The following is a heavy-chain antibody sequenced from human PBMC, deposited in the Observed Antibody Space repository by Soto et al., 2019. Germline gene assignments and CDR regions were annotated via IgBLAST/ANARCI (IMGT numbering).Heavy chain of an antibody. CDR3: ARIGGYDQGFDQ. CDR1: GGSISSYH. CDR2: IYHSGTT. V-gene: IGHV4-4*09. D-gene: IGHD5-12*01. Sequence: SETLSLTCTVSGGSISSYHWSWIRQPPGKGLEWIGYIYHSGTTTYHPSLKSRVTISIDRSRNQFSLKLNSVTAAGTAVYYCARIGGYDQGFDQWGQGSLVTVSS. J-gene: IGHJ5*02.